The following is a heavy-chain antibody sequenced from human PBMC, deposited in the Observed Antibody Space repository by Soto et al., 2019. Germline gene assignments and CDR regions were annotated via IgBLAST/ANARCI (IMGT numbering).Heavy chain of an antibody. CDR2: IYYSGST. V-gene: IGHV4-39*01. D-gene: IGHD3-9*01. CDR1: GGSISSSSHY. CDR3: ARRESYDILTGYYYFDY. J-gene: IGHJ4*02. Sequence: QLQLRESGPGLVKPSEALSLTCTVSGGSISSSSHYWGWIRQPPGKGLEWIGSIYYSGSTYYKPSLKSRVTISVDTSKNQFSLKLSSVTAADTAVYYCARRESYDILTGYYYFDYWGQGTLVTVSS.